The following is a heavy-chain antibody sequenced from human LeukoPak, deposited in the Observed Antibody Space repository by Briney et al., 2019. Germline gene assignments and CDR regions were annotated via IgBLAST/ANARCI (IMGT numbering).Heavy chain of an antibody. D-gene: IGHD3-22*01. CDR3: ASDPTYYYDSSGYYHD. Sequence: ASVKVSCKASGGTFSSYAISWVRQAPGQGLEWMGRIIPILGIANYAQKFQGRVTITADKSTSTAYMELSSLRSEDTAVYYCASDPTYYYDSSGYYHDWGQGTLVTVSS. CDR1: GGTFSSYA. J-gene: IGHJ4*02. CDR2: IIPILGIA. V-gene: IGHV1-69*04.